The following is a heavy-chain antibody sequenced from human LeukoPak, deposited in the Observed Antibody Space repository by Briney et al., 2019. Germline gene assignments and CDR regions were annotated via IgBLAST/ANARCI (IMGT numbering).Heavy chain of an antibody. D-gene: IGHD6-6*01. CDR3: ARRSIAARHNWFDP. V-gene: IGHV5-51*01. J-gene: IGHJ5*02. CDR1: GYSFTSYW. Sequence: GESLKISCKGSGYSFTSYWIGWVRQMPGKGLGWMGIIYPGDSDTRYSPSFQGQVTISADKSISTAYLTCSSLKASDSATYYCARRSIAARHNWFDPSGQGTLVTASS. CDR2: IYPGDSDT.